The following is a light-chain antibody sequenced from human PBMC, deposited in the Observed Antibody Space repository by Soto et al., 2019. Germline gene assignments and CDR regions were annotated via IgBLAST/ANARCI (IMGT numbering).Light chain of an antibody. CDR1: SSDVGGYNY. V-gene: IGLV2-14*01. CDR2: DVS. Sequence: QSALTQPASVSGSPGQSITISCTGTSSDVGGYNYVSWYQQHPGKAPKVMIYDVSNRPSGVSNRFSGSKSGNTASLTISGLQAEDEADYYCSSYTSSSTLYVFGTGTKLT. CDR3: SSYTSSSTLYV. J-gene: IGLJ1*01.